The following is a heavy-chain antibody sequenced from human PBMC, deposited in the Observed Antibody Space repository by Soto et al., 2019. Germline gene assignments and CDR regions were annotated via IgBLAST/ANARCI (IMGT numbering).Heavy chain of an antibody. CDR2: IYWDDDK. D-gene: IGHD3-22*01. J-gene: IGHJ4*01. V-gene: IGHV2-5*02. CDR3: XXXKTDXXSGGYYXFDX. CDR1: GFSPSRSGVG. Sequence: SGPTLVNPTQTLTLTCTFSGFSPSRSGVGVGWIRQPPGKALEWLALIYWDDDKRYSPSLKSRLTITKDTSKNQVVLRITNMNXXXXXTXXXXXXKTDXXSGGYYXFDXWGQGTLVTSPQ.